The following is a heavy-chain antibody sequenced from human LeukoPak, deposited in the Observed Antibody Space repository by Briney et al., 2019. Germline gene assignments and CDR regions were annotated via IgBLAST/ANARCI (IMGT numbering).Heavy chain of an antibody. D-gene: IGHD3-22*01. Sequence: SVKVSCKASGYTFTSYGISWVRQAPGQGLEWMGWISAYNGNTNYAQKLQGRVTMTTDTSTSTAYMELRSLRSDDTAVYYCARVVYYYDSSGYFLSDGMDVWGQGTTVTVSS. CDR3: ARVVYYYDSSGYFLSDGMDV. V-gene: IGHV1-18*01. CDR2: ISAYNGNT. CDR1: GYTFTSYG. J-gene: IGHJ6*02.